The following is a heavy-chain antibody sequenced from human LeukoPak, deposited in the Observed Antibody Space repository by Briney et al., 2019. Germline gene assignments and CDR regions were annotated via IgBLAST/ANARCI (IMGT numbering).Heavy chain of an antibody. CDR2: ISPNDVNR. V-gene: IGHV3-11*01. CDR1: GFNFSDYY. Sequence: GGSLRLSCVGSGFNFSDYYMSWIRQAPGKGLEWISYISPNDVNRCYVDAVKGRFTVCRDNAKNSLFLQMKSLRVEDTAVYYCAGSGSPGDYWGQGTLVTVSS. J-gene: IGHJ4*02. D-gene: IGHD3-10*01. CDR3: AGSGSPGDY.